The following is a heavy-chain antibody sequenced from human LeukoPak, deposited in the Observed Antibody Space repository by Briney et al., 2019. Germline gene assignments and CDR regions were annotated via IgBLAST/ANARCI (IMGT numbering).Heavy chain of an antibody. J-gene: IGHJ4*02. Sequence: PGRSLRLSCAASGFIFSTYGMHWVRQAPGKGLEWVAVISYDGSNVYYADSVKGRFTISRDNSKNTLYLQMNSLRAEDTAVHYCAKGIPADYWGQGTLVTVSS. CDR2: ISYDGSNV. CDR3: AKGIPADY. V-gene: IGHV3-30*18. CDR1: GFIFSTYG. D-gene: IGHD1-14*01.